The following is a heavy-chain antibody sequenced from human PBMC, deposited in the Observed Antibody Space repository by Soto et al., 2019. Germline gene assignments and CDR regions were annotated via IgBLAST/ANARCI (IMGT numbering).Heavy chain of an antibody. D-gene: IGHD3-22*01. CDR2: IKSKIDGGTT. Sequence: EVQLVESGGGLVEPGGSLRLSCAASGFTFTTAWINWVRQAPGKGLEWVGRIKSKIDGGTTDFAAPVKGRFAISRDDSRNMVYFQMNSLEIEDTAVYYCTTDSHFTMKLVRFDYCGLGTLVTVSS. J-gene: IGHJ4*01. CDR3: TTDSHFTMKLVRFDY. CDR1: GFTFTTAW. V-gene: IGHV3-15*07.